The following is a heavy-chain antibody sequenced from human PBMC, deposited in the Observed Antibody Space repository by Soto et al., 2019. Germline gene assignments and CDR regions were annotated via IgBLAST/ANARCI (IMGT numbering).Heavy chain of an antibody. CDR2: ISGSGDRT. CDR3: VKDDGGYPSTAPP. D-gene: IGHD3-22*01. V-gene: IGHV3-23*01. CDR1: GITISNYP. J-gene: IGHJ5*02. Sequence: EVQLLESGGGLVQPGGSLRLSCAASGITISNYPMSWVRQAPGKGLDWVSGISGSGDRTYYADSAKGRFTISKAISRNSLSLQLDSLGVEDTAVYFCVKDDGGYPSTAPPWGQGTLVTVSS.